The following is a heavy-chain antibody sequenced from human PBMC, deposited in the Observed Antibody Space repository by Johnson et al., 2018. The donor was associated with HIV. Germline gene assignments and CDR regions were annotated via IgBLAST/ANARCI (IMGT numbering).Heavy chain of an antibody. J-gene: IGHJ3*02. CDR1: GFTFSSYA. CDR3: ATGVGAKTLTDAFDI. Sequence: HVQLVESGGGVVQPGRSLRLSCAASGFTFSSYAMHWVRQAPGKGLEWVAVISYDGSNKYYADSVKGRFTISRDNSKNTLYLQMNSLRAEDTAVYYCATGVGAKTLTDAFDIWGQGTMVTVSS. D-gene: IGHD1-26*01. V-gene: IGHV3-30*04. CDR2: ISYDGSNK.